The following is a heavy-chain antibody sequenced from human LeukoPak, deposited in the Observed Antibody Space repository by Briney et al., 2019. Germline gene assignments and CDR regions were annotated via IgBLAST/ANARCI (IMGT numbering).Heavy chain of an antibody. V-gene: IGHV1-69*13. CDR2: IIPIFGTA. D-gene: IGHD1-1*01. CDR3: ARSTTGTTGDDAFDI. Sequence: ASVKVSCKASGGTFSSYAISWVRQAPGQGLEWMGGIIPIFGTANYAQKFQGRVTITADESTSTAYMELSSLRSEDTAVYYCARSTTGTTGDDAFDIWGQGTMVTVSS. J-gene: IGHJ3*02. CDR1: GGTFSSYA.